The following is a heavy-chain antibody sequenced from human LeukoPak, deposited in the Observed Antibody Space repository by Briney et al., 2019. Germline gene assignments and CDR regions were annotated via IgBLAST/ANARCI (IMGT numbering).Heavy chain of an antibody. J-gene: IGHJ4*02. V-gene: IGHV1-2*04. CDR2: INPNSGGT. CDR3: ARGIGYCSGGSCYAYDY. D-gene: IGHD2-15*01. CDR1: GYTFTGYY. Sequence: ASVKVSCKASGYTFTGYYMHWVRQAPGQGLEWVGWINPNSGGTNYAQKFQGWVTMTRDTSISTAYMELSRLRSGDTAVYYCARGIGYCSGGSCYAYDYWGQGTLVTVSS.